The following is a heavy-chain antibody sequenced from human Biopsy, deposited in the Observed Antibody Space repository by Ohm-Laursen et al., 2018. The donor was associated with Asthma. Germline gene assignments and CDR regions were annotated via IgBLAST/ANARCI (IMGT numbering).Heavy chain of an antibody. Sequence: SVKVSCNVSGVAFSAYTFEWVRQARGLGLEWMGWIGFYNDATNYAQNFQDRLTVTRDKSTGSVYMELRGLSSTDTAVYYCAAGRTSLQGESLIWGQGTLVSVS. V-gene: IGHV1-58*01. J-gene: IGHJ4*01. CDR2: IGFYNDAT. CDR1: GVAFSAYT. CDR3: AAGRTSLQGESLI. D-gene: IGHD2/OR15-2a*01.